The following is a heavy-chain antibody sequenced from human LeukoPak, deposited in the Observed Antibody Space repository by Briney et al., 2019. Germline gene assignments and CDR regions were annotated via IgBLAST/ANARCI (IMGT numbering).Heavy chain of an antibody. CDR2: INDNGGTT. D-gene: IGHD6-6*01. CDR3: AKKLGSSPGGFFDY. Sequence: GGSLRLSCAASGFTFTSYAMSWVRQVPGKGLEWVSDINDNGGTTFYADSVKGRFTIFRDNSKNRLYLQMNSLRAEDTAVYYCAKKLGSSPGGFFDYWGQGILVTVSS. J-gene: IGHJ4*02. V-gene: IGHV3-23*01. CDR1: GFTFTSYA.